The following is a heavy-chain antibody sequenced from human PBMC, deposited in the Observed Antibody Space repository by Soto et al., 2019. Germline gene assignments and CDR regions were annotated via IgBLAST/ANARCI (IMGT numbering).Heavy chain of an antibody. CDR2: IGGGDDDR. J-gene: IGHJ3*01. CDR1: GSTFSIYA. Sequence: GGSLRLSCAASGSTFSIYAMSWVRQAPGKGLGWVSSIGGGDDDRYYADSVKGRFIISRDNSKSTLSLQLNGLRLEDTAVYYCAKDRMDHNSVWDALDVWGGGTVVTV. D-gene: IGHD2-15*01. CDR3: AKDRMDHNSVWDALDV. V-gene: IGHV3-23*01.